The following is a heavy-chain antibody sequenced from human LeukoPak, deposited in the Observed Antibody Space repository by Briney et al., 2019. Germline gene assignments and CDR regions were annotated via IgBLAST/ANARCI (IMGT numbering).Heavy chain of an antibody. CDR2: ISTDGSTT. V-gene: IGHV3-74*01. CDR3: ARDLNYLDSSGYPH. D-gene: IGHD3-22*01. Sequence: GGSLRLSCAASGFTFSSYWMHWVRQAPGKGLVWVSHISTDGSTTIYADSVKGRFTISRDNAKNTLYLQMNSLRAEDTAVYYCARDLNYLDSSGYPHWGQGTLVTVSS. CDR1: GFTFSSYW. J-gene: IGHJ4*02.